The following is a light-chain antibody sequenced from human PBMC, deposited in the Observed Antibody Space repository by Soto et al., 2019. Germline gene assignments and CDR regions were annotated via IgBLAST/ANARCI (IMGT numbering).Light chain of an antibody. CDR1: QDISNY. CDR3: QQYDNLPLT. V-gene: IGKV1-33*01. Sequence: DILMTQSPSSLSASVGDRVTITCQASQDISNYLNWYQQKPGKAPKLLIYDASNWETGVPSRFSGSGSGTDFTFTISSLQPEDIATYYCQQYDNLPLTFGGGTKVEIK. CDR2: DAS. J-gene: IGKJ4*01.